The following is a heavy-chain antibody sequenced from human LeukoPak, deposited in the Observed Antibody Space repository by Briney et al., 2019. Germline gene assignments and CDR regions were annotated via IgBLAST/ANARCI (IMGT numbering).Heavy chain of an antibody. CDR2: INHSGST. J-gene: IGHJ4*02. D-gene: IGHD6-19*01. V-gene: IGHV4-34*01. Sequence: SETLSLTCAVYGGSFSGYYWSWIRQPPGKGLEWIGEINHSGSTNYNPSLKSRVTISVDTSKNQFSLKLSSVTAADTAVYYCARYGGHSSAWYVFDYWGQGTLVTVSS. CDR1: GGSFSGYY. CDR3: ARYGGHSSAWYVFDY.